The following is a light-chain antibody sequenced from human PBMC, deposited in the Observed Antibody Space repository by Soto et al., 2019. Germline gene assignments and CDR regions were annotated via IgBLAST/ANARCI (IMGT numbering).Light chain of an antibody. J-gene: IGKJ2*01. Sequence: DVVMTQSPLSLPVTLGQPASISCRSSQSLIHRDGNTYLNWFQQRPGQSPRRIIYKVSNRDSGVPDRFWGSGSGTDFTLTISRGEAEDVGVYYYMQGTHWPPYTFGQGTKVEIK. V-gene: IGKV2-30*02. CDR3: MQGTHWPPYT. CDR1: QSLIHRDGNTY. CDR2: KVS.